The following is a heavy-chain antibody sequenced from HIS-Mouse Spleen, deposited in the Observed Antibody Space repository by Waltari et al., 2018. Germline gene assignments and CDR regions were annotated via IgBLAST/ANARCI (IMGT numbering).Heavy chain of an antibody. Sequence: QLQLQESCPGLVKPSETLSLTCTVSGGSISSSRYYWGWIRQPPGKGLEWIGSSYYSGSTYYNPSLKSRVTISVDTSKNQFSLKLSSVTAADTAVYYCAREIPYSSSWYDWYFDLWGRGTLVTVSS. D-gene: IGHD6-13*01. CDR1: GGSISSSRYY. V-gene: IGHV4-39*07. J-gene: IGHJ2*01. CDR3: AREIPYSSSWYDWYFDL. CDR2: SYYSGST.